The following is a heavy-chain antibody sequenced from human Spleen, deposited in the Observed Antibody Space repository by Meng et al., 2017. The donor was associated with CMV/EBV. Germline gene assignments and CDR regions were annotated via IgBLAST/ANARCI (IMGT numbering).Heavy chain of an antibody. CDR1: GFTFSSYS. Sequence: GESLKISCAASGFTFSSYSMNWVRQAPGKGLEWVSSISSSSSYIYYADSVKGRFTISRDNAKNSLYLQMNSLRAEDTAVYYCASSPYDFWSGCYFDYWGQGTLVTVSS. J-gene: IGHJ4*02. CDR2: ISSSSSYI. CDR3: ASSPYDFWSGCYFDY. V-gene: IGHV3-21*04. D-gene: IGHD3-3*01.